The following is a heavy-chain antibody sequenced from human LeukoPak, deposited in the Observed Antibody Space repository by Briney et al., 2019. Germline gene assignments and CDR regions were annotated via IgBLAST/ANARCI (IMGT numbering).Heavy chain of an antibody. V-gene: IGHV1-2*02. D-gene: IGHD3-3*01. CDR3: ARGFLERRNWFDP. Sequence: GASVKVSCKASGYTFTSYDINWVRQATGQGLEWMGWINPNSGGTNYAQKFQGRVTMTRDTSISTAYMELSRLRSDDTAVYYCARGFLERRNWFDPWGQGTLVTVSS. CDR2: INPNSGGT. J-gene: IGHJ5*02. CDR1: GYTFTSYD.